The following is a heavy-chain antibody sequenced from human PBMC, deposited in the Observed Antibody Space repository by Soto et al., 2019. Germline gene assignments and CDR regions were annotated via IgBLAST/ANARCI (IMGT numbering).Heavy chain of an antibody. CDR3: ARDEGIAARRLGNYYYMDV. V-gene: IGHV1-69*04. J-gene: IGHJ6*03. D-gene: IGHD6-6*01. Sequence: GPSVKVSCKASGGTFSSYTISWVRQAPGKGLEWMGRIIPILGIANYAQKFQGRVTITADKSTSTAYMELSSLRSEDTAVYYCARDEGIAARRLGNYYYMDVWGKGTTVTVSS. CDR2: IIPILGIA. CDR1: GGTFSSYT.